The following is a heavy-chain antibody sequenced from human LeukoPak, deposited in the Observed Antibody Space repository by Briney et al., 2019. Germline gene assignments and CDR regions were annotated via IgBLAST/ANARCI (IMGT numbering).Heavy chain of an antibody. CDR1: GFTFSSYW. CDR2: IKQDGSEK. Sequence: GSLRLSCAASGFTFSSYWMSWVRQAPGKGLEWVANIKQDGSEKYYVDSMKGRFTISRDNAKNSLYLQMNSLRAEDTAVYYCARDQNYYDFWSGYHYYYYMDVWGKGTTVTASS. J-gene: IGHJ6*03. CDR3: ARDQNYYDFWSGYHYYYYMDV. D-gene: IGHD3-3*01. V-gene: IGHV3-7*01.